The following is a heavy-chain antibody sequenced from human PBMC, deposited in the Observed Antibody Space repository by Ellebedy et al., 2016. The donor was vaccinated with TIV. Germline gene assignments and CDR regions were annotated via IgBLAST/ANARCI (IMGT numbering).Heavy chain of an antibody. CDR3: ARDPCSTTSCPWSDP. CDR1: GYIFTGYY. D-gene: IGHD2-2*01. V-gene: IGHV1-2*02. J-gene: IGHJ5*02. CDR2: INPNSGGT. Sequence: ASVKVSCKASGYIFTGYYMHWVRQAPGQGLEWMGWINPNSGGTNYAQKFQGRVTMTRDPTISTAYMELSRLRSDDTAVYYCARDPCSTTSCPWSDPWGQGTLVTVSS.